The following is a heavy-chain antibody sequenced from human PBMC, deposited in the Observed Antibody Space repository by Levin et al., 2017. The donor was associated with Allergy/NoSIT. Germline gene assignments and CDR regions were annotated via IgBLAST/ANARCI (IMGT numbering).Heavy chain of an antibody. Sequence: LSLTCAASGFTFSSYGMHWVRQAPGKGLEWVAVISYDGSNKYYADSVKGRFTISRDNSKNTLYLQMNSLRAEDTAVYYCAKDRSRSRVRAYYFDYWGQGTLVTVSS. D-gene: IGHD2-21*01. CDR1: GFTFSSYG. CDR2: ISYDGSNK. CDR3: AKDRSRSRVRAYYFDY. J-gene: IGHJ4*02. V-gene: IGHV3-30*18.